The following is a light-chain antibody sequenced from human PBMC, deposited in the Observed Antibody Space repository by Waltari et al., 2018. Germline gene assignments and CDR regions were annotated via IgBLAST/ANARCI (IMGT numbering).Light chain of an antibody. CDR1: SSNIGSST. V-gene: IGLV1-44*01. CDR3: AAWDDSLNGLV. Sequence: QSVLTQPPSASGTPGQRVTISCSGSSSNIGSSTVNWYQQLPGTAPKLLIYRNSQRRSGVPARFSGSKSGTSASLAVSGLKSEDEAAYYCAAWDDSLNGLVFGGGTKLTVL. CDR2: RNS. J-gene: IGLJ2*01.